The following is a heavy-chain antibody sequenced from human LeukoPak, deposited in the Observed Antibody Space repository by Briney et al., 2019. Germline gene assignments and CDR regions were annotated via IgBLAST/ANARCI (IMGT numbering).Heavy chain of an antibody. V-gene: IGHV4-61*02. CDR3: ARDGAMVRGVRATYYYMDV. CDR1: GGSISSGSYY. Sequence: TLSLTCTVSGGSISSGSYYWSWIRQPAGKGLEWIGRIYTSGSTNYNPSLDSRVTVSVHTPKNQFSLKLSSVTAADTAVYYCARDGAMVRGVRATYYYMDVWGKGTTVTVSS. J-gene: IGHJ6*03. D-gene: IGHD3-10*01. CDR2: IYTSGST.